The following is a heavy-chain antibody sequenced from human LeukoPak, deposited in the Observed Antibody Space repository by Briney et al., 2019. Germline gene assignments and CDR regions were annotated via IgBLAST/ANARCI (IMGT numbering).Heavy chain of an antibody. J-gene: IGHJ6*03. V-gene: IGHV1-2*02. Sequence: SVKVSYKASGYTFTNYDINWVRQAPGQGLEWMGWINPNSGGTSYEQKFQGRVTMTRATSISTAYMELSRLRSDDTAVYYCARDSSDCGGDCYSNYYYYYMDVWGKGTTVTVSS. D-gene: IGHD2-21*01. CDR1: GYTFTNYD. CDR2: INPNSGGT. CDR3: ARDSSDCGGDCYSNYYYYYMDV.